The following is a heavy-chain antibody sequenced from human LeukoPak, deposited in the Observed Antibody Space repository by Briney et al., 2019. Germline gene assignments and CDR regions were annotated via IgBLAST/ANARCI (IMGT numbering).Heavy chain of an antibody. CDR3: ARHHGDHETLYYYYYYYMDV. Sequence: PSETLSLTCTVSGGSISSSSYYWGWIRQPPGKGLEWIGSIYYSGSTYYNPSLKSRVTISVDTSKNQFSLKLSSVTAADTAVYYRARHHGDHETLYYYYYYYMDVWGKGTTVTVSS. D-gene: IGHD4-17*01. J-gene: IGHJ6*03. CDR1: GGSISSSSYY. CDR2: IYYSGST. V-gene: IGHV4-39*01.